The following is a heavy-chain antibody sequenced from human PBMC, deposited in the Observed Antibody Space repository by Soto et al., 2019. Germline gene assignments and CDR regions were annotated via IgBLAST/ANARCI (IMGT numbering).Heavy chain of an antibody. Sequence: GGSLRLSCAASGFTVSSNYMIWVRQAPGKGLEWVSVFSSGGGTYYTDSVKGRFTISRDNSKNTLYLQMNTLGADDTAVYYCAGGKAKYYFDYWGQGSLVTVSS. J-gene: IGHJ4*02. CDR3: AGGKAKYYFDY. V-gene: IGHV3-66*01. CDR1: GFTVSSNY. CDR2: FSSGGGT. D-gene: IGHD3-16*01.